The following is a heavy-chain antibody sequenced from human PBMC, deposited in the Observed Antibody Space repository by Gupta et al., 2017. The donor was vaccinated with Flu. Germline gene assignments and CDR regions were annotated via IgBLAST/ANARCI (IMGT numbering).Heavy chain of an antibody. D-gene: IGHD3-9*01. Sequence: QVQLVQSGAEVKKPGASVKVSCKASGYTFTSYGISWVRQAPGQGLEWMGWISAYNGNTNYAQKLQGRVTMTTDTSTSTAYMELRSLRSDDTAVYYCARVGRYDILTGYPERNKYYFDYWGQGTLVTVSS. CDR3: ARVGRYDILTGYPERNKYYFDY. CDR2: ISAYNGNT. V-gene: IGHV1-18*01. J-gene: IGHJ4*02. CDR1: GYTFTSYG.